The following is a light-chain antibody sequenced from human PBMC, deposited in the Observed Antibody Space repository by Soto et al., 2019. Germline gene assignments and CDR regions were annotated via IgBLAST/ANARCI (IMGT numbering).Light chain of an antibody. Sequence: EIVMTQSPATLSVSPGERATLSCRASQSISSNLAWYQQKPGQAPRLLIYGPSTRATGIPARFSGSGSGTEFTLTISSLQSEDFAVYYCQQYNNWPLTFGGGTTVDIK. J-gene: IGKJ4*01. CDR2: GPS. V-gene: IGKV3-15*01. CDR1: QSISSN. CDR3: QQYNNWPLT.